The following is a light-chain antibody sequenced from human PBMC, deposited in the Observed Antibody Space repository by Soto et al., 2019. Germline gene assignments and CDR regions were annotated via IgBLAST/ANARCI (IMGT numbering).Light chain of an antibody. CDR1: QSVSSGY. CDR3: QQYGTSPWT. J-gene: IGKJ1*01. CDR2: GAS. V-gene: IGKV3-20*01. Sequence: EIVLTQSPGTLSASPGERVTLSCRASQSVSSGYQAWYQQKPGQAPRLLIYGASSRATGIPDRFSGSGSGTDFTLTISRLEPEDFAVYYCQQYGTSPWTFGQGTKVEIK.